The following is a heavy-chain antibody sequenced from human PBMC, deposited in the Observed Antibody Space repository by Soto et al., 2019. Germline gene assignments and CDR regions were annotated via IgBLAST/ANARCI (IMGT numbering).Heavy chain of an antibody. CDR1: GYTFTSYA. Sequence: QVQLVQSGAEVKKPGASVKVSCKASGYTFTSYAMHWVRQAPGQRLEWMGWINAGNGNTKYSQKFQGRVTITRDTSATTAYMELSSLRSEDTAVYYCARVGVRQQLPRWWGQGTLVTVSS. D-gene: IGHD6-13*01. CDR2: INAGNGNT. V-gene: IGHV1-3*01. CDR3: ARVGVRQQLPRW. J-gene: IGHJ4*02.